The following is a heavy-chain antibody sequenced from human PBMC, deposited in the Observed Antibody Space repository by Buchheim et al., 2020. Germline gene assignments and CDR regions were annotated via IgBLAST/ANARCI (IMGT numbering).Heavy chain of an antibody. CDR1: GFTFSSYG. CDR2: ISYDGSNK. D-gene: IGHD3-16*01. Sequence: QVQLVESGGGVVQPGRSLRLSCAASGFTFSSYGMHWVRQAPGKGLEWVAVISYDGSNKYYADSVKGRFTISRDNSKNTLYLQMNSLRAEDTAVYYCAKGHGDYVWGWFDPWGQGTL. J-gene: IGHJ5*02. CDR3: AKGHGDYVWGWFDP. V-gene: IGHV3-30*18.